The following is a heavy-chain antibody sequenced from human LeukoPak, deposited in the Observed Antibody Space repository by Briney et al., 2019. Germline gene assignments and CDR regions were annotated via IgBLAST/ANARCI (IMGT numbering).Heavy chain of an antibody. D-gene: IGHD1-1*01. Sequence: ASVKVSCKASRYTFTSYDINWVREATGQGLEWMGWMNPNTGRTGFAQKFQGRVTITADKSTSTAYMELSSLRSEDTAVYYCARDLRNDGTTRDYWGQGTLVTVSS. CDR3: ARDLRNDGTTRDY. V-gene: IGHV1-8*01. CDR2: MNPNTGRT. J-gene: IGHJ4*02. CDR1: RYTFTSYD.